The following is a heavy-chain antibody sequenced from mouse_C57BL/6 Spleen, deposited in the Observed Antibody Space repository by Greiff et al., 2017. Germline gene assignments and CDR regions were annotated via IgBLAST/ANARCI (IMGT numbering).Heavy chain of an antibody. CDR1: GYSFTDYN. J-gene: IGHJ3*01. CDR3: ASLLWELPGFAY. V-gene: IGHV1-39*01. Sequence: EVKLMESGPELVTPGASVTISCKASGYSFTDYNMNWVKQSNGKSLEWIGVINPKYGTTSYNQKFKGNATLTVDQSSSTAYMQLNSLTSEDSAVYYCASLLWELPGFAYWCQGTLVTVSA. D-gene: IGHD2-10*01. CDR2: INPKYGTT.